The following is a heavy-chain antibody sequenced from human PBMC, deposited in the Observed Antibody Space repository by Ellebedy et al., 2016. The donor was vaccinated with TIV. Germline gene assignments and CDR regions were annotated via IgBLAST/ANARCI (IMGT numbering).Heavy chain of an antibody. CDR3: TTEWQVAFDF. V-gene: IGHV3-15*01. CDR1: GLTFSYAW. CDR2: IKSKTAGGTT. D-gene: IGHD6-19*01. Sequence: PGGSLRLSCAASGLTFSYAWMAWVRQAPGKGLEWVGRIKSKTAGGTTDYAAPAKGRFSISRDDSKNTLYLQMNSLKTEDTAVYYCTTEWQVAFDFWGQGTLVTVSS. J-gene: IGHJ4*02.